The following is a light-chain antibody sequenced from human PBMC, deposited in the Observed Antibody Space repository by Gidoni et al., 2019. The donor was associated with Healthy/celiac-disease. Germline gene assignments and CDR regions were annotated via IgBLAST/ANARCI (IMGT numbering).Light chain of an antibody. CDR2: DAS. J-gene: IGKJ5*01. V-gene: IGKV3-11*01. CDR1: QSVSSY. Sequence: EIVLTQSPATLSLSPGERATLSCRASQSVSSYLAWYQQKPGQAHRLLIYDASNRATGIPARFSGGGSGTDFTLTISRLAPEDFAVYYCQQRSNWPPTFGQGTRLEIK. CDR3: QQRSNWPPT.